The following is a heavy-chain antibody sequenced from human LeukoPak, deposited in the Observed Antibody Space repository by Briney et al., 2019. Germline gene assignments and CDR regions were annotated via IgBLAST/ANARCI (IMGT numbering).Heavy chain of an antibody. CDR3: VRAISSGWYVGWYFDL. V-gene: IGHV3-30*02. CDR2: IRYDGSNK. CDR1: GFTFSSYG. D-gene: IGHD6-19*01. Sequence: GGSLRLSCAASGFTFSSYGMHWVRQAPGKGLEWVAFIRYDGSNKYYADSVKGRFTISRDNSKNTLYLQMNSLRAEDTAVYYCVRAISSGWYVGWYFDLWGRGTLVTVSS. J-gene: IGHJ2*01.